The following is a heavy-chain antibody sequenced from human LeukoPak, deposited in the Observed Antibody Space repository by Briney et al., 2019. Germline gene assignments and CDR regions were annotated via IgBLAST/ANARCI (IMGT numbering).Heavy chain of an antibody. CDR3: ARGKWELLNYFDY. CDR1: GFTFSSYW. CDR2: IKQDGSEK. J-gene: IGHJ4*02. V-gene: IGHV3-7*01. D-gene: IGHD1-26*01. Sequence: GGSLRLSCAASGFTFSSYWMSWVRQAPGKGLEGVANIKQDGSEKYYVDSVKGRFTISRDNAKNSLYLQMNSLRAEDTAVYYCARGKWELLNYFDYWGQGTLVTVSS.